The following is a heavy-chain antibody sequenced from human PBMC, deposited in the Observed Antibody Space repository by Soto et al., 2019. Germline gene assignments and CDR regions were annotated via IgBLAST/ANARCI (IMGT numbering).Heavy chain of an antibody. CDR1: GFTFSSYG. V-gene: IGHV3-33*01. CDR2: IWHDGSNQ. CDR3: ARERGQIDY. Sequence: GGSLRLSCAASGFTFSSYGMQWVRRAPGKGLEWVAVIWHDGSNQYYEDSVKGRFTISRDNSNNILYLQMNGLRAEDTAVYYCARERGQIDYWGQGIQVTVSS. J-gene: IGHJ4*02.